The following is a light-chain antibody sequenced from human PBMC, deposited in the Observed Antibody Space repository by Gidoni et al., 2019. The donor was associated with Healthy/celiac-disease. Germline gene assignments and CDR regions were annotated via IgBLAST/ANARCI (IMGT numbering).Light chain of an antibody. CDR1: SSNIGNNY. V-gene: IGLV1-51*01. J-gene: IGLJ3*02. CDR2: DNH. CDR3: GTWDSSLSAGV. Sequence: QSVLTQPPSVSAAPGQKVTIPCSGSSSNIGNNYVPWYQQLPGTAPKLLIYDNHKRPAGTPDRFSGSKSGTSATLGITGLQTGDEADYYCGTWDSSLSAGVFGGGTKLTVL.